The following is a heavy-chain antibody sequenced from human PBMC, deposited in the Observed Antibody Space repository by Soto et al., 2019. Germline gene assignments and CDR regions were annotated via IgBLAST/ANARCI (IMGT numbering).Heavy chain of an antibody. V-gene: IGHV3-23*01. CDR1: GFTFNNYA. Sequence: EVQLLESGGGLVQPGESLRLSCAASGFTFNNYAMSWVRQAPGKGLEWVSAISATGDSTYYADSVKGRFTISRDNSKNTLSLQMNSLRAEDTALYSCAKRGARGSSWPFDFWGQGTLVTVSS. D-gene: IGHD6-13*01. J-gene: IGHJ4*02. CDR2: ISATGDST. CDR3: AKRGARGSSWPFDF.